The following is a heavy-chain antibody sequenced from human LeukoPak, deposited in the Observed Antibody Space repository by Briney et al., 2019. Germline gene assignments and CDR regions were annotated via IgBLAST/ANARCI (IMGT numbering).Heavy chain of an antibody. V-gene: IGHV4-31*03. CDR2: IYYSGST. CDR1: GGSISSGGYY. D-gene: IGHD3-16*02. CDR3: ARGRLGELSAVYLDY. J-gene: IGHJ4*02. Sequence: SETLSLTCTVSGGSISSGGYYWSWIRQHPGKGLEWIGYIYYSGSTYYNPSLKSRVTISVDTSKNQFSLKLSSVTAADTAVYYCARGRLGELSAVYLDYWGQGTLVTVSS.